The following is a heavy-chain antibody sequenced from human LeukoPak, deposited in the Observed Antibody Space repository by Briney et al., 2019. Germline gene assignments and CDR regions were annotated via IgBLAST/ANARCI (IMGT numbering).Heavy chain of an antibody. D-gene: IGHD3-22*01. J-gene: IGHJ3*02. CDR1: GFTFNTYW. CDR2: IKQDGSEK. CDR3: AREYDSSGYDAFDI. V-gene: IGHV3-7*01. Sequence: PGGSLRLSCAASGFTFNTYWMSWVRQAPGKGLEWVANIKQDGSEKYYVDSVKGRFTISRDNAKNSLYLQMNSLRAEDTAVYYCAREYDSSGYDAFDIWGQGTMVTVSS.